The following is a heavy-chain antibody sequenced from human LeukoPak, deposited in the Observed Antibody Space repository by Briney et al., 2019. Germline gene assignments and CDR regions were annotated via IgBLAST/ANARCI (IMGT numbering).Heavy chain of an antibody. CDR3: ARVGDSSGYTLDY. J-gene: IGHJ4*02. D-gene: IGHD3-22*01. Sequence: SQTLSLTCVISGDSVSSNSAAWNWIRQSPSRGLEWLGRTYYRSKWYDDYGVSVKSRINMNPDTSKNQFSLQLTSVTPEDTAVYYCARVGDSSGYTLDYWGQGTLVTVSS. CDR1: GDSVSSNSAA. V-gene: IGHV6-1*01. CDR2: TYYRSKWYD.